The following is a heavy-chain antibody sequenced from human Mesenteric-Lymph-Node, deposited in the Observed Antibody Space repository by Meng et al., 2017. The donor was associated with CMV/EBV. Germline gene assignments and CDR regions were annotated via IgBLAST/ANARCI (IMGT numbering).Heavy chain of an antibody. D-gene: IGHD4-23*01. J-gene: IGHJ6*02. CDR3: ARDLIPGGNFIYYYYYGMDV. V-gene: IGHV3-48*04. CDR1: GFTFSSYS. CDR2: ISSSGSTI. Sequence: GGSLRLSCAASGFTFSSYSMNWVRQAPGKGLEWVSYISSSGSTIYYADSVKGRFTISRDNAKNSLYLQMNSLRAEDTAVYYCARDLIPGGNFIYYYYYGMDVWGQGTTVTVSS.